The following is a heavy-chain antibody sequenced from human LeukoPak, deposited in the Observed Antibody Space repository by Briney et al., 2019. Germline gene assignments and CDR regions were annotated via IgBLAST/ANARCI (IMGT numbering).Heavy chain of an antibody. V-gene: IGHV1-69*13. CDR2: IIPILGTA. J-gene: IGHJ6*03. CDR1: GGTFSSYA. CDR3: ASLDVDTAMVTPHKDYYYYYYMDV. Sequence: SVKVSCKASGGTFSSYAISWVRQAPGQRLEWMGGIIPILGTANYAQKFQGRVTITADESTSTAYMELSSLRSEDTAVYYCASLDVDTAMVTPHKDYYYYYYMDVWGKGTTVTVSS. D-gene: IGHD5-18*01.